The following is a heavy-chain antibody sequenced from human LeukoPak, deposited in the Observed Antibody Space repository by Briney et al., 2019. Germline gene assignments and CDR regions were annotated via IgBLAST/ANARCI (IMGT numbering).Heavy chain of an antibody. V-gene: IGHV3-23*01. D-gene: IGHD5-18*01. CDR1: GFTFGSFA. J-gene: IGHJ4*02. Sequence: PGGSLRLSCEASGFTFGSFAMYWVRQAPGKGLEWIAGIFGSGGSLHYADSVKGRFTISRDNSKNTVYLQINSLRAEDTAVYYCGKTTAGYSSGQKPAWPVDYWGQGTLVTVSP. CDR2: IFGSGGSL. CDR3: GKTTAGYSSGQKPAWPVDY.